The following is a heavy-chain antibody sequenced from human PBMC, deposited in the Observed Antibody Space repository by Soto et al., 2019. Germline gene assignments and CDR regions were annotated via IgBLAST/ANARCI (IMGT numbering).Heavy chain of an antibody. V-gene: IGHV3-23*01. Sequence: LRLSCAASEFAFSNYAMNWVRQAPGKGLEWVSGLSGSGTITFYADSVKGRFSISRGNSQNMLYLEMNSLRVDDTAVYYCAKDRGAYSSSFNDYWGQGTLVTSPQ. CDR2: LSGSGTIT. CDR3: AKDRGAYSSSFNDY. J-gene: IGHJ4*02. D-gene: IGHD4-4*01. CDR1: EFAFSNYA.